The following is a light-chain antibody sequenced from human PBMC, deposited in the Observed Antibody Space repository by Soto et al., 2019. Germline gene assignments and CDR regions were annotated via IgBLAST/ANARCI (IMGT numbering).Light chain of an antibody. CDR2: DAS. J-gene: IGKJ2*01. V-gene: IGKV3-20*01. CDR1: QTVSSSS. Sequence: EIVLAQSPGTLSLSPGESATLSCRASQTVSSSSLAWYQQKPDQAPRLLIYDASRRASGIPDRFSAGGSGTDFTFTISRLEPEDFAVYYCQQYGSSPVTFGQGTKVEIK. CDR3: QQYGSSPVT.